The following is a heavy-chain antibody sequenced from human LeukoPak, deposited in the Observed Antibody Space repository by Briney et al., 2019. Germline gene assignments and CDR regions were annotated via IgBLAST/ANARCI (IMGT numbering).Heavy chain of an antibody. D-gene: IGHD1-1*01. J-gene: IGHJ5*02. CDR3: ARDWVRGAYNWFDP. CDR1: GYTFTGYY. Sequence: ASVKVSCKASGYTFTGYYMHWVRQAPGQGLEWMGRINPNSGGTNYAQKFQGRVTMTRDTSISTAYMELSRLRSDDTAVYYCARDWVRGAYNWFDPWGQGTLVTVSS. CDR2: INPNSGGT. V-gene: IGHV1-2*06.